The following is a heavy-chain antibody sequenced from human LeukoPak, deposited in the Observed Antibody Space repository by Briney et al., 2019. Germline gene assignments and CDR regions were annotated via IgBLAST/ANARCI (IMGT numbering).Heavy chain of an antibody. D-gene: IGHD3-22*01. Sequence: GGSLRLSCAASGFTFSDYYMSWIRRAPGKGLEWVSYISSSGSTIYYADSVKGRFTISRDNAKNSLYLQMNSLRAEDTAVYYCAREISPHYYDSSGYYQSDAFDIWGQGTMVTVSS. CDR1: GFTFSDYY. CDR3: AREISPHYYDSSGYYQSDAFDI. V-gene: IGHV3-11*01. CDR2: ISSSGSTI. J-gene: IGHJ3*02.